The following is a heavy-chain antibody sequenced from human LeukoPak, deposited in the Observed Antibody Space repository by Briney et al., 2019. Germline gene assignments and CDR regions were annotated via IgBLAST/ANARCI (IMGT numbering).Heavy chain of an antibody. J-gene: IGHJ6*03. D-gene: IGHD3-9*01. CDR3: ARAGVIRYVAWLINYSMDV. V-gene: IGHV3-64*01. CDR2: ISGNGGST. Sequence: QPGGSLRLSCAASGFTFTNHAMQWVRQAPGKGLEYVSAISGNGGSTYYANSVKGRFTISRDDSKNTVYLQMDSLRAEDMAVYYCARAGVIRYVAWLINYSMDVWGKGTTVTVSS. CDR1: GFTFTNHA.